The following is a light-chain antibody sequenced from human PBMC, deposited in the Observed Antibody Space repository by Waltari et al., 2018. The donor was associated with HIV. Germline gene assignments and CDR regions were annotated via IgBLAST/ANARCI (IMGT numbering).Light chain of an antibody. CDR3: SSYTRSTTLDAV. Sequence: QSALTQPASVSGSPGQSITISCSGTNSDVGGYNYVSWYQQHPGKAPKLIIFYVSHRPSGISNRFSGSKSGNTASLTISGLQAEDEADYYCSSYTRSTTLDAVFGTGTKVSVL. V-gene: IGLV2-14*03. J-gene: IGLJ1*01. CDR1: NSDVGGYNY. CDR2: YVS.